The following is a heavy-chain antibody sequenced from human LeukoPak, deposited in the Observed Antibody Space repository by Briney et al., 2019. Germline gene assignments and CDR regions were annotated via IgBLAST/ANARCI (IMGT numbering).Heavy chain of an antibody. CDR3: ARDGGAVAGPGSSDY. D-gene: IGHD6-19*01. J-gene: IGHJ4*02. V-gene: IGHV3-21*01. CDR1: GFTFSSYS. Sequence: GGSLRLSCAASGFTFSSYSMNWVRQAPGKGLEWVSSISSSSSYIYYADSVKGRFTISRDNAKNSLYLQMNSLRAEDTAVYYCARDGGAVAGPGSSDYWGQGTPVTVSS. CDR2: ISSSSSYI.